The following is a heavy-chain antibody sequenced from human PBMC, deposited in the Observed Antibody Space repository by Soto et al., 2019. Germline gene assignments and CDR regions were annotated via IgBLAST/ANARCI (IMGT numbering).Heavy chain of an antibody. V-gene: IGHV1-18*01. Sequence: ASVKVSCKASGCTFTSYGISWVRQAPVQGLEWIGWISAYNGNTNYAQKLQGRVTMTTDTSTSTAYRELRSLRSDDTAVYYFVTRSGAYYDYVWGSYRQGRASDIWGQGTMVTVSS. D-gene: IGHD3-16*02. CDR2: ISAYNGNT. J-gene: IGHJ3*02. CDR1: GCTFTSYG. CDR3: VTRSGAYYDYVWGSYRQGRASDI.